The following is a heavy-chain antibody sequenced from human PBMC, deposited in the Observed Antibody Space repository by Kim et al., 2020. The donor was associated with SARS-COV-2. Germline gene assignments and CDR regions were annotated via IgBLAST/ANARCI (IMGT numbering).Heavy chain of an antibody. V-gene: IGHV4-31*03. CDR2: IYYSGST. Sequence: SETLSLTCTVSGGSISSGGYYWSWIRQHPGKGLEWIGYIYYSGSTYYNPSLKSRVTISVDTSKNQFSLKLSSVTAADTAVYYCARARITMIVVVNAFDLWGQGTMVTVSS. CDR3: ARARITMIVVVNAFDL. D-gene: IGHD3-22*01. CDR1: GGSISSGGYY. J-gene: IGHJ3*01.